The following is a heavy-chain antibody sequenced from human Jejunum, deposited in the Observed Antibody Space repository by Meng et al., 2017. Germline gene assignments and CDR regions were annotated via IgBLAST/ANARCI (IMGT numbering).Heavy chain of an antibody. CDR1: RFTFNNFW. CDR3: ARGGGMDV. J-gene: IGHJ6*01. CDR2: INSEGSTT. V-gene: IGHV3-74*01. D-gene: IGHD3-16*01. Sequence: GGSLRLSCAGSRFTFNNFWMHWVRQVPGKGLVWVSRINSEGSTTSYADSVKGRFTISRDNAKNTLYLQMNSLRAEDTAVYFCARGGGMDVWGQGTTVT.